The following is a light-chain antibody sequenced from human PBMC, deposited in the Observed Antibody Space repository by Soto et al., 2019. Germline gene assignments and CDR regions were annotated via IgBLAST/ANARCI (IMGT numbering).Light chain of an antibody. CDR1: SSDVGGYNY. Sequence: QSALTQPPSASGSPGQSVTISCTGTSSDVGGYNYVSWYQQHPGKAPKLMIYEVSKRPSGVPDRFSGSKSGNTASLTVSGLQAEDGAGYYFSSYAGSNKVFGGGTKVTVL. CDR2: EVS. V-gene: IGLV2-8*01. CDR3: SSYAGSNKV. J-gene: IGLJ2*01.